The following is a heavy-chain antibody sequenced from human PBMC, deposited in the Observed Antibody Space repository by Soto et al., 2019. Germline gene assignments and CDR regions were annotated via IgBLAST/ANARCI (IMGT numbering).Heavy chain of an antibody. CDR3: ARERSVGYCITTTCPKPFYYYAMDV. D-gene: IGHD2-2*01. Sequence: SVQVSCQASGGTFTTYAFSWVRQAPGQGLEWMVGIIPIFGTPDYAQKFQGRVTITADESTRTASMERSSLRSADTAVYYCARERSVGYCITTTCPKPFYYYAMDVWGQGTTVTVSS. J-gene: IGHJ6*02. V-gene: IGHV1-69*13. CDR2: IIPIFGTP. CDR1: GGTFTTYA.